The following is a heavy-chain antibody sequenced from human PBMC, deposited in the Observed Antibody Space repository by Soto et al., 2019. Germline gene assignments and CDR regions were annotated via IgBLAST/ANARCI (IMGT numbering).Heavy chain of an antibody. CDR1: GYTFTSYY. Sequence: WASVKVSCKASGYTFTSYYMHWVRQAPGQGLEWMGIINPSGGSTSYAQKFQGRVTMTRDTSTSTVYMELSSLRSEDTAVYYCAREQRGLTYYYYYYGMDVWGQGTTVTVSS. V-gene: IGHV1-46*01. D-gene: IGHD7-27*01. CDR3: AREQRGLTYYYYYYGMDV. J-gene: IGHJ6*02. CDR2: INPSGGST.